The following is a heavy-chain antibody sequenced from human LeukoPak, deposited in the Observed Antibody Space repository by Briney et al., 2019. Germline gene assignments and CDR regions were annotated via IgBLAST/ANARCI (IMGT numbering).Heavy chain of an antibody. CDR3: ATVGGLGPAAADY. CDR1: GYTFTRYD. J-gene: IGHJ4*02. V-gene: IGHV1-8*03. Sequence: ASVTVSCKASGYTFTRYDINWVGQATGQGLEWMGWMNPNRGKTGYAQKFQGRVTITRNTFISTAYMELSSLRSEDTAVYYCATVGGLGPAAADYWGQGTLVTVSS. D-gene: IGHD2-2*01. CDR2: MNPNRGKT.